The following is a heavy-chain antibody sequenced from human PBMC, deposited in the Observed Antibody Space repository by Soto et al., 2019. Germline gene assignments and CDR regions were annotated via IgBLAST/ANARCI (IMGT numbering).Heavy chain of an antibody. CDR1: GFTFSSYA. V-gene: IGHV3-23*01. CDR2: ISGSGGST. D-gene: IGHD3-3*01. J-gene: IGHJ4*02. Sequence: GGSLRLSCAASGFTFSSYAMSWVRQAPGKGLEWVSAISGSGGSTYYADSVKGRFTISRDNSKNTLYLQMNSLRAEDTAVYYCAKGYDFWSGYPGAPVGLFDYWGQGTLVTVSS. CDR3: AKGYDFWSGYPGAPVGLFDY.